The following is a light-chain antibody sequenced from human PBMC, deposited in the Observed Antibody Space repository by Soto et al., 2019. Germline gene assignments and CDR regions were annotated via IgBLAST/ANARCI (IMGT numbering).Light chain of an antibody. Sequence: DIQMTQSPSTLSGSVGDRVTITCRASQTISSWLAWYQQKPGKAPTLLIYDASTLESGVPSRFSGSGFGTDFTLTISTLQPEDFGTYYCQQYNSYSWKFGQGTKVDIK. J-gene: IGKJ1*01. CDR3: QQYNSYSWK. CDR1: QTISSW. V-gene: IGKV1-5*01. CDR2: DAS.